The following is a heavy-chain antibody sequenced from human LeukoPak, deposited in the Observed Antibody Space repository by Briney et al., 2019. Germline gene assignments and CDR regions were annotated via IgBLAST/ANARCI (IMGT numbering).Heavy chain of an antibody. V-gene: IGHV4-34*01. CDR1: GGSLTVFY. Sequence: PSQTLSLSSAVYGGSLTVFYWSWIRQTPGKGLQWIGEEDHSGSTNYNSCLKSRVTISVDTSKNQFSLKLSSVTAADTAVYYCARGRVTPGAFDVWGQGTMVTV. J-gene: IGHJ3*01. CDR3: ARGRVTPGAFDV. D-gene: IGHD2-21*02. CDR2: EDHSGST.